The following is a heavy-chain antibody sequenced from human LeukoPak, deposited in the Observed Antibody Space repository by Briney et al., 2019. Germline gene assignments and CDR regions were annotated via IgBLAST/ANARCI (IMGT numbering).Heavy chain of an antibody. V-gene: IGHV3-23*01. CDR2: ISGSGGST. J-gene: IGHJ4*02. D-gene: IGHD3-10*01. CDR1: GFTFSSYA. Sequence: GGSLRLSGAASGFTFSSYAMSWVRQAQGKGLEWVSAISGSGGSTYYADPVKGRFTISRDNSKNTLYLQMNSLRAEDTAVYYCASPSDYYGSRSYTYWGQGTLVTVSS. CDR3: ASPSDYYGSRSYTY.